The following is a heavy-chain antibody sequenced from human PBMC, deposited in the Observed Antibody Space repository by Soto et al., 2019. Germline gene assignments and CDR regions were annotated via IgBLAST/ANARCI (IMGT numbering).Heavy chain of an antibody. J-gene: IGHJ3*01. D-gene: IGHD4-17*01. Sequence: EVQLTESGGGLVKPGGSLRLSCEGSGFNFRNFNMIWVRQAPGKELEWVSSVSGSSSYIYYADSVKGRFTVSRDNANNLVFLQMNGLRPEDTAMYYCARDLRGHYGPWGQGTMVTVSS. V-gene: IGHV3-21*06. CDR1: GFNFRNFN. CDR3: ARDLRGHYGP. CDR2: VSGSSSYI.